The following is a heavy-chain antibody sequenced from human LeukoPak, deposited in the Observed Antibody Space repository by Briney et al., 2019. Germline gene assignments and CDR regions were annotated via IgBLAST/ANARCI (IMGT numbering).Heavy chain of an antibody. CDR2: IYYSGST. J-gene: IGHJ3*02. CDR3: ARVGSSGPRDAFDI. V-gene: IGHV4-59*08. D-gene: IGHD3-22*01. CDR1: GDSISGYY. Sequence: PSETLSLTCTVSGDSISGYYWSWIRQPPGKGLEWIGYIYYSGSTYYNPSLKSRVTISADTSKNQFSLKLSSVTAADTAVYYCARVGSSGPRDAFDIWGQGTMVTVSS.